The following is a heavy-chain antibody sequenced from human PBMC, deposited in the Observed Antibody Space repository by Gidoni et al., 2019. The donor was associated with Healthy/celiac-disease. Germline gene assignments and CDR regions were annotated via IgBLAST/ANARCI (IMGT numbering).Heavy chain of an antibody. CDR2: IGTSECYI. Sequence: LVESGGGLVKPGGSLRASCSASGFTCGPYTRNWVRQAPGKGIEWVSSIGTSECYINYADSLKGRFTITRDNAKNTLYLQMNSLRPEDTAVYYCAREGGVGSTVWYFDLWGRGTLVTVSS. J-gene: IGHJ2*01. CDR3: AREGGVGSTVWYFDL. CDR1: GFTCGPYT. V-gene: IGHV3-21*01. D-gene: IGHD1-26*01.